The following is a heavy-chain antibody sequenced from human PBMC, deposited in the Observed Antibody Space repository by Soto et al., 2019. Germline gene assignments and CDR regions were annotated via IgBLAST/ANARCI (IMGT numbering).Heavy chain of an antibody. CDR2: ISGSGGST. CDR1: GFTFSSYA. CDR3: AKPPPSHCSGGSCYVPTSAY. Sequence: PGGSLRLSCAASGFTFSSYAMSWVRQAPGKGLEWVSAISGSGGSTYYADSVKGRFTISRDNSKNTLYLQMNSLRAEDTAVYYCAKPPPSHCSGGSCYVPTSAYRGQGTPVTVSS. D-gene: IGHD2-15*01. V-gene: IGHV3-23*01. J-gene: IGHJ4*02.